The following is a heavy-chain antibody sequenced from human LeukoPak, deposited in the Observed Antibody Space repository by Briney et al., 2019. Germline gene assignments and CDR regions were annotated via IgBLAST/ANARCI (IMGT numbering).Heavy chain of an antibody. D-gene: IGHD3-10*01. Sequence: PGGSLRLSCAASGFTVSNDYMAWVRQAPGRGLEWVSLIYGDGTTFYTDSVKGRFTISRDNFKNTLYLQTSSLRPEDTALYYCARDRAGAQSWVALDPWGQGTLVTVSS. CDR2: IYGDGTT. V-gene: IGHV3-66*02. CDR1: GFTVSNDY. J-gene: IGHJ5*02. CDR3: ARDRAGAQSWVALDP.